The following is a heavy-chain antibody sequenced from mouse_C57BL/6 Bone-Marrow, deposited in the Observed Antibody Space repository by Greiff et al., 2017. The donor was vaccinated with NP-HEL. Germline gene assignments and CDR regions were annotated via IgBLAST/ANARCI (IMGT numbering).Heavy chain of an antibody. CDR3: ARGRWLLHY. CDR2: IYPRRGNT. CDR1: GYTFTSYG. Sequence: VKLQESGAELARPGASVKLSCKASGYTFTSYGISWVKQRTGQGLEWIGEIYPRRGNTYYNEKFKGKATLTADKSSSTAYMELRSLTSEDSAVYFCARGRWLLHYWGQGTTLTVSS. J-gene: IGHJ2*01. V-gene: IGHV1-81*01. D-gene: IGHD2-3*01.